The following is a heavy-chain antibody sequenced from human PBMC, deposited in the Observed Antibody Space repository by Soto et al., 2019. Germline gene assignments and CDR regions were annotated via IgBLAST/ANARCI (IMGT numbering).Heavy chain of an antibody. CDR3: ARDLTGDPNY. J-gene: IGHJ4*02. Sequence: QVQLVQSGAEVKKPGASVNVCCEASGYTFTGSSIHWVRQAPGQGLEWMGYINPNSGGTIFAQKFQGRVTMTRDTSISTAYMELSRVASGDTAVYYCARDLTGDPNYWGQRTLVTVSS. CDR2: INPNSGGT. D-gene: IGHD7-27*01. V-gene: IGHV1-2*02. CDR1: GYTFTGSS.